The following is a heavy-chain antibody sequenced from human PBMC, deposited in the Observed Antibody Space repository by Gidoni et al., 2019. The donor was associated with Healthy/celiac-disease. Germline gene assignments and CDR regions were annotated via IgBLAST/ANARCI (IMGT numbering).Heavy chain of an antibody. Sequence: QVQLQESGPGLVKPSETLSLTCAVSGYSISSGYYWGWIRQPPGKGLEWIGSIYHSGSTYYNPPLKSRVTISVDTSKNQFSLKLSSVPAADTAVYYCARVIDYYGSGSYSRHFDYWGQGTLVTVSS. J-gene: IGHJ4*02. CDR2: IYHSGST. D-gene: IGHD3-10*01. V-gene: IGHV4-38-2*01. CDR1: GYSISSGYY. CDR3: ARVIDYYGSGSYSRHFDY.